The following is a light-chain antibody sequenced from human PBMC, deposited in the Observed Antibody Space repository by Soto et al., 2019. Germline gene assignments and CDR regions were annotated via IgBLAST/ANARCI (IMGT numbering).Light chain of an antibody. CDR2: DVG. CDR3: SSYTASTTYV. J-gene: IGLJ1*01. CDR1: SSDVGDYNY. V-gene: IGLV2-14*03. Sequence: QSALTQPASVSGSPGQSIAISCTGTSSDVGDYNYVSWFQQHPGKAPKLIIYDVGSRPSGVSNRFSGSKSGNTASLTISGLQAEDEADYYCSSYTASTTYVFGTGTKLTVL.